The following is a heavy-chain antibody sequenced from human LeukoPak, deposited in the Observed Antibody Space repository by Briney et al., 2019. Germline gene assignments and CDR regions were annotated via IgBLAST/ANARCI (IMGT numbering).Heavy chain of an antibody. Sequence: SETLSLTCTVSGGSIISYYWSWVRQSPGKGLEWVGYVFYTGTTKYNPSLKSRVTISVDTSKNQFSLKLSSVTAADTAVYYCARDSGTSTVTLDYWGQGTLVTVSS. D-gene: IGHD4-17*01. V-gene: IGHV4-59*01. CDR3: ARDSGTSTVTLDY. CDR1: GGSIISYY. CDR2: VFYTGTT. J-gene: IGHJ4*02.